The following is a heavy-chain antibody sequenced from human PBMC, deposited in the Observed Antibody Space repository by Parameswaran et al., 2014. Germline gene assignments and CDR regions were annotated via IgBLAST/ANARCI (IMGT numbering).Heavy chain of an antibody. Sequence: RWIRQPPGKGLEWIGYIYYSGSTNYNPSLKSRVTISVDTSKNQFSLKLSSVTAADTAVYYCARLPSPPSDGYSMGWGYYYYYGMDVWGQGTTVTVSS. J-gene: IGHJ6*02. CDR3: ARLPSPPSDGYSMGWGYYYYYGMDV. V-gene: IGHV4-59*08. D-gene: IGHD3-22*01. CDR2: IYYSGST.